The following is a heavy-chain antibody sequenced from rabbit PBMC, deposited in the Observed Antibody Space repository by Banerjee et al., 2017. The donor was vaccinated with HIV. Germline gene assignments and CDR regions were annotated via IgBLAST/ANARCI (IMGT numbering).Heavy chain of an antibody. Sequence: QEQLEESGGDLVKPEGSLTLTCTASGFSFSSSYWICWVRQAPGKGLEWIACIYTGSSSTTYYASWAKGRFTISQPSSTTVTLQMTSLTAADTASYFCARDLAGVIGWNFNLWGPGTLVTVS. D-gene: IGHD4-1*01. CDR1: GFSFSSSYW. CDR3: ARDLAGVIGWNFNL. V-gene: IGHV1S45*01. CDR2: IYTGSSSTT. J-gene: IGHJ4*01.